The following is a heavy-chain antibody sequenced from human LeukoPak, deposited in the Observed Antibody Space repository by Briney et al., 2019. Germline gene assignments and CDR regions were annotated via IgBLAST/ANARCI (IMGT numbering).Heavy chain of an antibody. CDR2: IKQDGSEK. Sequence: PGGSLRLSCAASGFTFSSYWMSWVRQAPGKGLEWVANIKQDGSEKYYVDSVKGRFTISRDNSKNTLYLQMNSLWAEDTAVYYCARDRSIVLNWFDPWGPGTLVSVSS. J-gene: IGHJ5*02. CDR1: GFTFSSYW. D-gene: IGHD1-26*01. CDR3: ARDRSIVLNWFDP. V-gene: IGHV3-7*01.